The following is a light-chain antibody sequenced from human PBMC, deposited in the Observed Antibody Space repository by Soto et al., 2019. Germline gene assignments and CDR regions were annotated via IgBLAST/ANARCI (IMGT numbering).Light chain of an antibody. J-gene: IGKJ1*01. Sequence: MNQSLASLPVSLCERDTLNYKSSQSILSNSNNKICLAWYQQKPGQPPKVLIYWASNRESGVPDRFVGSGSGTDFTLTISSLQAEDVAVYYCHQYYSTPWTFGQGTKVEIK. V-gene: IGKV4-1*01. CDR2: WAS. CDR3: HQYYSTPWT. CDR1: QSILSNSNNKIC.